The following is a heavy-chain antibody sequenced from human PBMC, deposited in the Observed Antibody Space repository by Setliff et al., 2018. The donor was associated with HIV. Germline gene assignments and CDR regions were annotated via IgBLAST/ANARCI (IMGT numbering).Heavy chain of an antibody. J-gene: IGHJ4*02. Sequence: SETLSLTCAVYGGSLSGYYWSWIRQSPGKGLEWIGEINHSGSTNNNPSFKSRVTISPDTSKNQFSLKMNSVTAADTAVYYCATWRGVGATAWGQGTLVTVSS. V-gene: IGHV4-34*01. D-gene: IGHD1-26*01. CDR2: INHSGST. CDR3: ATWRGVGATA. CDR1: GGSLSGYY.